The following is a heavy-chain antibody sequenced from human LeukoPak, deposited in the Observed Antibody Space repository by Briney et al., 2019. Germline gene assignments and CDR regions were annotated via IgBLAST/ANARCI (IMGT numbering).Heavy chain of an antibody. CDR2: ISSSSSYI. J-gene: IGHJ4*02. V-gene: IGHV3-21*01. D-gene: IGHD3-10*01. Sequence: GGSLRLSCAASGLTFCSYSMNWVRQAPGKGLEWVSSISSSSSYIYYADSVKGRFTISRDNAKNSLYLQMNSLRAEDTAVYYCARAYYGSGSYYQQRFDYWGQGTLVTVSS. CDR1: GLTFCSYS. CDR3: ARAYYGSGSYYQQRFDY.